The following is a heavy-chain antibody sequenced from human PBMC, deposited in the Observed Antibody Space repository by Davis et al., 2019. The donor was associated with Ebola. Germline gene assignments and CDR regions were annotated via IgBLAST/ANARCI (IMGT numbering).Heavy chain of an antibody. Sequence: SVTVSRMASGYSFIGYYIHWVRQAPGQGLEWMGWINPHGGGTKYAQRFQDRVNLTRDMSLSTAYMDLSSLKSDDTAVYYCARGRSSSRWAFDIWGQRTMVTVSS. CDR2: INPHGGGT. D-gene: IGHD6-13*01. CDR3: ARGRSSSRWAFDI. J-gene: IGHJ3*02. CDR1: GYSFIGYY. V-gene: IGHV1-2*02.